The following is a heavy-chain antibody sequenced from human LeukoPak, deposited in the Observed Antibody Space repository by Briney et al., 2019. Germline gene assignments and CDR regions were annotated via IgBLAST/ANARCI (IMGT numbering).Heavy chain of an antibody. D-gene: IGHD6-13*01. J-gene: IGHJ6*03. CDR1: GFTFSSYA. V-gene: IGHV3-30*04. Sequence: GGSLRLSCAASGFTFSSYAMHWVRQAPGKGLEWVAVISYDGSNKYYADSVKGRFTISRDNSKNTLYLQMNSLRAEDTAVCYCARGGELVGSSSWYRGNYYYYMDVWGKGTTVTVSS. CDR3: ARGGELVGSSSWYRGNYYYYMDV. CDR2: ISYDGSNK.